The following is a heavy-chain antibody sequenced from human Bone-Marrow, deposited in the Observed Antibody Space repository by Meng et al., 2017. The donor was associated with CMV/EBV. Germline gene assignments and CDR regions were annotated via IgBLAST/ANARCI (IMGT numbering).Heavy chain of an antibody. D-gene: IGHD3-10*01. CDR2: IKEDGSEK. CDR1: GFIFSKYW. CDR3: AREQGAMGGNYYYAMDV. J-gene: IGHJ6*02. V-gene: IGHV3-7*01. Sequence: GGSLRLSCAASGFIFSKYWMTWVRQAPGEGLEWVANIKEDGSEKSYVDSVKGRFTISRDNAKNSLSLEMNSLRVEDMAVYYCAREQGAMGGNYYYAMDVWGQGTTVTVSS.